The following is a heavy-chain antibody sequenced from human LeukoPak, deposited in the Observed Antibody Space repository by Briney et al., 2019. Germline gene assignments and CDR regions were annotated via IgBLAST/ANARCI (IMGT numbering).Heavy chain of an antibody. Sequence: GGSLRLSCAASGFIFDDYTMYWVRQAPGKGLEWVSAISGSGDTTYYADSVKDRFTISRDNAKNSLYLQMNSLRAEDTAVYYCVSRYMATSGGDFDYGGRGPRAPVS. J-gene: IGHJ4*02. CDR2: ISGSGDTT. CDR3: VSRYMATSGGDFDY. D-gene: IGHD5-12*01. CDR1: GFIFDDYT. V-gene: IGHV3-69-1*01.